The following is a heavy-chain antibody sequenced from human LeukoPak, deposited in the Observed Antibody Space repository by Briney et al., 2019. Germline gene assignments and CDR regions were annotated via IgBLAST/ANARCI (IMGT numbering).Heavy chain of an antibody. V-gene: IGHV4-39*01. D-gene: IGHD4-23*01. CDR2: IFYSGIT. J-gene: IGHJ3*01. CDR1: GGSISSGDDS. CDR3: ARRGYGHNSDALDV. Sequence: PLETLCLTCTVSGGSISSGDDSWGCIRQPPGKGLEWIGSIFYSGITSYNPSLESRVPLSVDTSKSQFTLKLSSLIATDTGVYYCARRGYGHNSDALDVWGQGTMVTVSS.